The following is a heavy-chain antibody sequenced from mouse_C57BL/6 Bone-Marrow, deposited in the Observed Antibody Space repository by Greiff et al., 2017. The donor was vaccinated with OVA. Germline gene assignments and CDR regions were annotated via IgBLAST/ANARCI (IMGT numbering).Heavy chain of an antibody. J-gene: IGHJ2*01. V-gene: IGHV1-81*01. D-gene: IGHD1-1*01. CDR3: ARGTTVVATGDFDY. CDR1: GYTFTSYG. Sequence: VQLQQSGAELARPGASVKLSCKASGYTFTSYGISWVKQRTGQGLEWIGEIYPRSGNTYYNEKFKGKATLTADKSSSTAYMELRSLTSEDSAVYFCARGTTVVATGDFDYWGQGTTLTVSS. CDR2: IYPRSGNT.